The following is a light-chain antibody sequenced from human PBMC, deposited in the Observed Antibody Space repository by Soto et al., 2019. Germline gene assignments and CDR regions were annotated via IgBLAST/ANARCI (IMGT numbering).Light chain of an antibody. CDR1: SSDVDDYNY. CDR3: TSSLSNSVVV. V-gene: IGLV2-14*01. Sequence: QSVLTQPASVSGSPGQSITISCSGTSSDVDDYNYVSWYQQHPGKAPKLMIYEVSHRLSGVSNRFSGSKSGYTASLTISGLQDEDEADYYCTSSLSNSVVVFGGGTKVTVL. CDR2: EVS. J-gene: IGLJ3*02.